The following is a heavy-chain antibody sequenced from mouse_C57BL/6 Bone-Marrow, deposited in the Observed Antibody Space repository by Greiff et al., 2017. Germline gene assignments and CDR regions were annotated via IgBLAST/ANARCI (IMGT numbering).Heavy chain of an antibody. V-gene: IGHV7-3*01. CDR3: ARSRDGYSYAMDY. CDR2: IRNKANGYTT. CDR1: GFTFTDYY. J-gene: IGHJ4*01. Sequence: EVQLVESGGGLVQPGGSLSLSCAASGFTFTDYYMSWVRQPPGKALEWLGFIRNKANGYTTEYSSSVKGLFTISRDTSQSILYLQMNALRAEASANYYGARSRDGYSYAMDYWGQGTSVTVSS. D-gene: IGHD2-3*01.